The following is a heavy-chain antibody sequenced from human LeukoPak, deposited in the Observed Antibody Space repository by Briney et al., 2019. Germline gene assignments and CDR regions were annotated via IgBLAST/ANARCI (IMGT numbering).Heavy chain of an antibody. CDR2: IYNGGAT. D-gene: IGHD2-2*01. CDR3: AREYGSGTFD. J-gene: IGHJ4*02. CDR1: GFIVSNCY. Sequence: GGSLRLSCAASGFIVSNCYMNWVRQAPGKGLECVSVIYNGGATYYADSVKGRFTISRDNSKNTLYLQMNSLRAEDTAVYFCAREYGSGTFDWGQGTLVTVSS. V-gene: IGHV3-53*01.